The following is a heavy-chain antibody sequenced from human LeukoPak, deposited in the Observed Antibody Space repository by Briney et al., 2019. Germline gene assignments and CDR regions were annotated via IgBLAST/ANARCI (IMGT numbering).Heavy chain of an antibody. J-gene: IGHJ5*02. V-gene: IGHV3-30*02. Sequence: PGGSLRLSCVVSGFTFTSHGMNWIRQAPGKGLEWVAFIQHDGSNKYHADSVKGRFTISRDNAKNSLYLQMNSLRAEDTAVYYCAREMLAAVAAQSWGQGTLVTVSS. CDR2: IQHDGSNK. D-gene: IGHD6-19*01. CDR3: AREMLAAVAAQS. CDR1: GFTFTSHG.